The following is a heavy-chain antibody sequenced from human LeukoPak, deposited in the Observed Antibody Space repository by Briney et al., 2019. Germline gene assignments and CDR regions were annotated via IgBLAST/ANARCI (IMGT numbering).Heavy chain of an antibody. D-gene: IGHD5-24*01. CDR2: IWYDGSKK. J-gene: IGHJ4*02. V-gene: IGHV3-33*01. Sequence: GGSLRLSCAASGFTFSSCGLHWVRQAPGKGWKGVAVIWYDGSKKYHADSVKGRFTISRDNSKNTLYLQMNSLRAEDTAVYYCARSVLSPVLQDFDYWGRGTLVTVSS. CDR1: GFTFSSCG. CDR3: ARSVLSPVLQDFDY.